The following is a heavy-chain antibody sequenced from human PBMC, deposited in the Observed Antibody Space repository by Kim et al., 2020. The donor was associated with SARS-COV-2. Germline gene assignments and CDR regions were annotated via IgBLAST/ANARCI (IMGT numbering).Heavy chain of an antibody. V-gene: IGHV1-18*01. CDR2: ISVYNANT. CDR3: SRTPAYDSSVYAADS. Sequence: ASVKVSCKASGYTFTSYGISWLRQAPGQGLEWMGWISVYNANTNYAQNLQARLTMTTDTSTSTAYMELRSLTSDDTAVYYCSRTPAYDSSVYAADSWGQG. J-gene: IGHJ4*02. D-gene: IGHD3-22*01. CDR1: GYTFTSYG.